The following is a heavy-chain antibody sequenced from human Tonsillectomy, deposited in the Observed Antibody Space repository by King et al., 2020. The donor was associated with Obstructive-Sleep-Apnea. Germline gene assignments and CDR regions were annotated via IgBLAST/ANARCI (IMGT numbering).Heavy chain of an antibody. D-gene: IGHD3-22*01. Sequence: QLQESGPGLVKPSETLSLTCTVSGGSISSSSYLWGWIRQPPGKGLEWIGSIYYSGTTHYNPSLKSRVTISMDTSKQFSLRLTSVTAADTAVYYCARVGLYYYDRTQIDYWGQGTLVTVSS. V-gene: IGHV4-39*07. CDR1: GGSISSSSYL. CDR3: ARVGLYYYDRTQIDY. CDR2: IYYSGTT. J-gene: IGHJ4*02.